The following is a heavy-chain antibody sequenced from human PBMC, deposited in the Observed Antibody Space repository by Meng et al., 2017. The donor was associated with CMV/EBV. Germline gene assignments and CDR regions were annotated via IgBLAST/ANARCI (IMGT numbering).Heavy chain of an antibody. D-gene: IGHD2-2*01. CDR3: ARRMGSTSSSYWFDP. V-gene: IGHV5-51*01. Sequence: KVSCKGSGYSFTSYWIGWVRQMPGKGLEWMGIIYPGDSDTRYSPSFQGQVTISADKSIRTAYLQWSSLKASDTAMYYCARRMGSTSSSYWFDPWGQGTLVTVSS. CDR2: IYPGDSDT. CDR1: GYSFTSYW. J-gene: IGHJ5*02.